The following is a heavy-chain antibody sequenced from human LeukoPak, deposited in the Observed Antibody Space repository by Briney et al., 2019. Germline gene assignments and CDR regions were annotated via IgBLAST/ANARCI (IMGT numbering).Heavy chain of an antibody. J-gene: IGHJ3*02. CDR3: AKGGSSGYYSNDAFDI. CDR2: ISGSGGST. Sequence: PGGSLRLSCAASGFTFSSYEMNWVRQAPGKGLEWVSAISGSGGSTYYADSVKGRFTISRDNSKNTLYLQMNSLRAEDTALYYCAKGGSSGYYSNDAFDIWGQGTMVTASS. CDR1: GFTFSSYE. D-gene: IGHD3-22*01. V-gene: IGHV3-23*01.